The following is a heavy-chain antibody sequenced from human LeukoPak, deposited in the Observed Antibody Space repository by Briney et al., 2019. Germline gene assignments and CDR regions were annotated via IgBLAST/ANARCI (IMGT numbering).Heavy chain of an antibody. CDR1: GGSISSYY. Sequence: SETLSLTCTVSGGSISSYYWSWIRQPPGKGLEWIGYIYYSGSTNYNPSLKSRVTISVDTSKNQFSLKLSSVTAADTAVYYCARGTYYYDSSGYSFDYWGQGTLVTVSS. D-gene: IGHD3-22*01. CDR3: ARGTYYYDSSGYSFDY. J-gene: IGHJ4*02. V-gene: IGHV4-59*01. CDR2: IYYSGST.